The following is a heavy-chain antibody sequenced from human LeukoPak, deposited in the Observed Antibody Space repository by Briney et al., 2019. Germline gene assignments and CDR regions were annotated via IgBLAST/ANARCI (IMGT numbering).Heavy chain of an antibody. Sequence: GGSLRLSCAASAVTLNNYAMHWVREAPGKGLEWVAVISKDGSNKYYADSVKGRFTISRDNSKSTLYLEMNSLRAEDTAVYYCAKDKFYSSGTFFDYWGQGTLVTVSS. D-gene: IGHD3-10*01. J-gene: IGHJ4*02. CDR2: ISKDGSNK. CDR3: AKDKFYSSGTFFDY. V-gene: IGHV3-30*18. CDR1: AVTLNNYA.